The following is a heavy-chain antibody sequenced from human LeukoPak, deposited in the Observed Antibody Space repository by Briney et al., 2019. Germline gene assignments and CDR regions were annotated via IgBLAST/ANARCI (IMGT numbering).Heavy chain of an antibody. D-gene: IGHD3-22*01. V-gene: IGHV4-31*03. CDR2: IYYSGAT. CDR1: GGSISSAAYY. Sequence: SETLSLTCTVSGGSISSAAYYWSWIRQHPGKGLEWIGYIYYSGATYYNPSLKSRLTTSVDTSKNQFSLKLNSVTAADTAVYYCARAGDSGYWFGYWGQGTVVTVSS. CDR3: ARAGDSGYWFGY. J-gene: IGHJ4*02.